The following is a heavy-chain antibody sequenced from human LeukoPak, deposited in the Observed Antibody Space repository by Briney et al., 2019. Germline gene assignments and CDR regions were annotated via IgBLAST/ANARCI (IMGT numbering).Heavy chain of an antibody. D-gene: IGHD1-26*01. CDR1: GFTFSSYG. V-gene: IGHV3-33*01. J-gene: IGHJ4*02. CDR3: ARIRGGSYNDY. Sequence: GGSLRLSCAASGFTFSSYGMHWVRQAPGKGLEWVAVIWYDGSNKYYADSVEGRFTISRDNSKNTLYLQMNSLRAEDTAVYYCARIRGGSYNDYWGQGALVTVSS. CDR2: IWYDGSNK.